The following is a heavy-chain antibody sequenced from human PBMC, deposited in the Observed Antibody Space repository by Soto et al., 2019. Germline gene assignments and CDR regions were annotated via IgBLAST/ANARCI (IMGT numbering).Heavy chain of an antibody. CDR3: ARHHGETGYYYYGMDV. D-gene: IGHD3-3*01. V-gene: IGHV5-10-1*01. CDR1: GYSFTSYW. J-gene: IGHJ6*02. CDR2: IDPSDSYT. Sequence: PGESLKISCKGSGYSFTSYWISWVRQMPGKGLEWMGRIDPSDSYTNYSPSFQGHVTISADKSISTAYLQWSSLKASDTAMYYCARHHGETGYYYYGMDVWGQGTTVTVSS.